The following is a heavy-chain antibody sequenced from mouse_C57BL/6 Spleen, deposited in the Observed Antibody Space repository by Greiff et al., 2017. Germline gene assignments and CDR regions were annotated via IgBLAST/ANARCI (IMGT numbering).Heavy chain of an antibody. CDR3: AREGDYYGSYWYFDV. D-gene: IGHD1-1*01. J-gene: IGHJ1*03. Sequence: QVQLQQSGAELVRPGASVKLSCKASGYTFTDYYINWVKQRPGQGLEWIARIYPGSGNTYYNEKFKGKATLTAEKSSSTAYMQLNSLTSEDSAVYFCAREGDYYGSYWYFDVWGTGTTVTVSS. V-gene: IGHV1-76*01. CDR1: GYTFTDYY. CDR2: IYPGSGNT.